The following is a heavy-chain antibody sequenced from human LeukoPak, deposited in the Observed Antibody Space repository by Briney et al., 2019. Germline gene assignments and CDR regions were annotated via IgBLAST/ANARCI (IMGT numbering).Heavy chain of an antibody. D-gene: IGHD6-13*01. V-gene: IGHV3-7*01. J-gene: IGHJ6*03. CDR1: GFTFSTYW. Sequence: GGSLRLSCAASGFTFSTYWMSWVRQAPGKGQEWVANTKEDGGEKYYVDSVKGRFTISRDNAKNTLYLQMNSLRAEDTAVYYCARESSSSWYTIVNYYYYYMDVWGKGTTVTISS. CDR3: ARESSSSWYTIVNYYYYYMDV. CDR2: TKEDGGEK.